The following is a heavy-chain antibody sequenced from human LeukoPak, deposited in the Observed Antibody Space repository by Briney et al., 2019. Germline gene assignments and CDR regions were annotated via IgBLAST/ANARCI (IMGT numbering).Heavy chain of an antibody. CDR3: AKADYAYLYMDV. CDR1: GGTFSYYA. J-gene: IGHJ6*03. Sequence: SVKVSCKASGGTFSYYAISWVRQAPGQGLEWMGRIIPIFGATNYAQKFQGRITITADNSTTTAFMELSNLRSEDTALYYCAKADYAYLYMDVWATGTTVSVSS. CDR2: IIPIFGAT. D-gene: IGHD3-16*01. V-gene: IGHV1-69*06.